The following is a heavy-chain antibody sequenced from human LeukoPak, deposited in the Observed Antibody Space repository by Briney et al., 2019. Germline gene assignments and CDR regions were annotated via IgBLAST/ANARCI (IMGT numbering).Heavy chain of an antibody. Sequence: SSETLSLTCTVSGASVSSDNYYWTWIRQPPGEGLEWIGYVRSSGSTNYNPSLKSRVAILVDTPKNQFTLNLSSVTAADTAVYYCARSVLVGATGHHFAYWGQGALVTVSS. CDR2: VRSSGST. CDR3: ARSVLVGATGHHFAY. J-gene: IGHJ4*02. V-gene: IGHV4-61*01. D-gene: IGHD2-8*02. CDR1: GASVSSDNYY.